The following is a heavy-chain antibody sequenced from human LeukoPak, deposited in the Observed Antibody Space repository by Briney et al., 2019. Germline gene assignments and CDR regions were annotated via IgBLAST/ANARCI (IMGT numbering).Heavy chain of an antibody. J-gene: IGHJ4*02. Sequence: PSETLSLTCTVSGGSISSYYWSWIRQPAGKGLEWIGRIYTSGSTNYNPSLKSRVTMSVDTSKNQFSLKLSSVTAADTAVYYCATHLGYCSGGSCYWGLDYWGQGTLATVSS. CDR3: ATHLGYCSGGSCYWGLDY. V-gene: IGHV4-4*07. CDR1: GGSISSYY. D-gene: IGHD2-15*01. CDR2: IYTSGST.